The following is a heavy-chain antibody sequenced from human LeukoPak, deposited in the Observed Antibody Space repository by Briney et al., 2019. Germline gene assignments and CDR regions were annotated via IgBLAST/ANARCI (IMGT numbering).Heavy chain of an antibody. J-gene: IGHJ3*02. V-gene: IGHV4-34*01. CDR1: GGSFSGYY. Sequence: SETLSLTCAVYGGSFSGYYWSWIRQPPGKGLEWIGEINHSGSTNYKPSLKSRVTISVDTSKNQFSLKLSSVTAADTAVYYCARTYDFWSGYHVDAFDIWGQGTMVTVSS. D-gene: IGHD3-3*01. CDR2: INHSGST. CDR3: ARTYDFWSGYHVDAFDI.